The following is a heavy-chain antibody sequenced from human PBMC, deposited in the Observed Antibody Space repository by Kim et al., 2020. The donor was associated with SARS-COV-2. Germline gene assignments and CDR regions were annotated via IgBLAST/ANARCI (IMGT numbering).Heavy chain of an antibody. CDR3: ARVPVTTGIDY. D-gene: IGHD4-17*01. Sequence: TDYNPSLKSRVTISVDTSKNQFSLKLSSVTAADTAVYYCARVPVTTGIDYWGQGTLVTVSS. J-gene: IGHJ4*02. CDR2: T. V-gene: IGHV4-31*02.